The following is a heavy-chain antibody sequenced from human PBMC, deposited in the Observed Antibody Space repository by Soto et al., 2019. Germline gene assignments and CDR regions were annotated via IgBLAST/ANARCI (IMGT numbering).Heavy chain of an antibody. CDR3: VRDPVLRYFDWYRGYYYYGMDV. Sequence: GGSLRLSCAASGFTFSSYWMSWVRQAPGKGLEWVGNIKQDGSEKYYVDSVKGRFTISRDNAKNSLYLQMNSLRAEDTAVYYCVRDPVLRYFDWYRGYYYYGMDVWGQGTTVTVSS. CDR2: IKQDGSEK. D-gene: IGHD3-9*01. V-gene: IGHV3-7*04. CDR1: GFTFSSYW. J-gene: IGHJ6*02.